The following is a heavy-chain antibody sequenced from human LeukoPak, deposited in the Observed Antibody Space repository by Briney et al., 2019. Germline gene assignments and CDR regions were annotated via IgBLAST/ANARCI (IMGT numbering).Heavy chain of an antibody. D-gene: IGHD3-3*01. Sequence: GVSVKVSCKASGGTFSSYAISWVRQAPGQGLEWMGGIIPIFGTANYAQKFQGRVTITTDESTSTAYMELSSLRSEDTAVYYCAREPYDFWSGPKPNWFDPWGQGTLVTVSS. CDR1: GGTFSSYA. J-gene: IGHJ5*02. CDR2: IIPIFGTA. CDR3: AREPYDFWSGPKPNWFDP. V-gene: IGHV1-69*05.